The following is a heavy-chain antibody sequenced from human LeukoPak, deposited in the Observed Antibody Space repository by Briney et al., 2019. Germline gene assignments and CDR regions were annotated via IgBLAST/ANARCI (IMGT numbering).Heavy chain of an antibody. D-gene: IGHD6-13*01. V-gene: IGHV7-4-1*02. J-gene: IGHJ4*02. CDR2: INTNTGNP. CDR1: GYTFTTYA. CDR3: ARGGSSSWSDTDFDY. Sequence: ASVKVSCKASGYTFTTYAMNWVRQAPGQGLEWMGWINTNTGNPTYAQGFTGRFVFSLVTSVSTAYLQISSLKAEDTAVYYCARGGSSSWSDTDFDYWGQGTLVTVSS.